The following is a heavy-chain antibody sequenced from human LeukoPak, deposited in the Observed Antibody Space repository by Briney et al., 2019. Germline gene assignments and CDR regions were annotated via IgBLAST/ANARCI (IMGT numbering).Heavy chain of an antibody. CDR2: MNPNSGNT. J-gene: IGHJ4*02. CDR3: TRDVSGHFDY. V-gene: IGHV1-8*01. CDR1: GYTFTSYD. Sequence: ASVKVSCKASGYTFTSYDINWVRQATGQGLEWMGWMNPNSGNTNYAQKFQGRVTMTRDTSISTAYMELSRLRSDDTAVYYCTRDVSGHFDYWGQGTLVTVSS.